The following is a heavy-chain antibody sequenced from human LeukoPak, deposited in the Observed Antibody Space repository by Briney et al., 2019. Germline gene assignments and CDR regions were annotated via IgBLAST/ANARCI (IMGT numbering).Heavy chain of an antibody. Sequence: ASVKVSCKASGYTFTNYNIHWLRQASGHGLEWMGGMNPNSGNTYSTQKFQGKLSMTRDTSVSTAYMELTSLRSDDTAVYYCARRVADHFDYWGQGTLVTVSS. V-gene: IGHV1-8*01. CDR2: MNPNSGNT. D-gene: IGHD6-19*01. CDR1: GYTFTNYN. CDR3: ARRVADHFDY. J-gene: IGHJ4*02.